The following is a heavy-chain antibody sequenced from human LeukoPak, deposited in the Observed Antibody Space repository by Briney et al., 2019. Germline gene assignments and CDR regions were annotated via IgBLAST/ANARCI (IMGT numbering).Heavy chain of an antibody. J-gene: IGHJ5*02. V-gene: IGHV4-34*01. D-gene: IGHD1-14*01. CDR3: ASCESFTPGGCEGFDP. CDR2: INHSGST. CDR1: GGSFSGYY. Sequence: PSETLSLTCAVYGGSFSGYYWSWIRQPPGKGLEWIGEINHSGSTNYNPSLKSRVTISVDTSKNQFSLKLSSVTAADTAVYYCASCESFTPGGCEGFDPWGQGTLVTVSS.